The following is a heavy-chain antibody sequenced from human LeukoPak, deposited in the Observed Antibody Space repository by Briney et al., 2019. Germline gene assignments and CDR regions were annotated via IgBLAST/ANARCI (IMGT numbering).Heavy chain of an antibody. D-gene: IGHD2-2*01. CDR3: ARGRQGCSNTSGYGDFAS. V-gene: IGHV3-72*01. Sequence: GGSLRLSCAASGFTFSDHYMDWVRQAPGEGLEWVGRSRNKANSYSTEYAASVKGRFTVSRDDSKNSLYLQMNSLKTEDTAMYSCARGRQGCSNTSGYGDFASWGQGTLVTVSS. CDR1: GFTFSDHY. CDR2: SRNKANSYST. J-gene: IGHJ4*02.